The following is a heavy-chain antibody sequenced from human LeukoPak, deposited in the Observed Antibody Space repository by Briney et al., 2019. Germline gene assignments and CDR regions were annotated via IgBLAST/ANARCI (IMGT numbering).Heavy chain of an antibody. CDR3: ASPNSSSWYLGY. D-gene: IGHD6-13*01. CDR2: INHSGST. CDR1: GGSFSGYY. J-gene: IGHJ4*02. V-gene: IGHV4-34*01. Sequence: SSETLSLTCAVYGGSFSGYYWSWISQPPGKGLEWIGEINHSGSTNYNPSLKSRVTISVDTSKNQFSLKLSSVTAADTAVYYCASPNSSSWYLGYWGQGTLVTVSS.